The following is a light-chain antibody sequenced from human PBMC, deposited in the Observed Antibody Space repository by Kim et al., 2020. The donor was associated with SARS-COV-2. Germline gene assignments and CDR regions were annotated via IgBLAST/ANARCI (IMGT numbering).Light chain of an antibody. CDR3: QKDSSGPRA. V-gene: IGKV1-27*01. J-gene: IGKJ3*01. CDR2: SAS. Sequence: DIQMTQSPSSLSASVGDRVTITCRASQGINNYLAWYQQKPGKVPKLLIYSASTLQSGVPSRFSGSGSGTDFTLVISSLQHEDVATYYCQKDSSGPRAFGRRTKVDIK. CDR1: QGINNY.